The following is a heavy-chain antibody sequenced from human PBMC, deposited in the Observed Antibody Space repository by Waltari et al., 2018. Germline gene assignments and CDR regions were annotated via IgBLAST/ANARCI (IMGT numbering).Heavy chain of an antibody. J-gene: IGHJ4*02. Sequence: EVQLVGSGGGLVKPGGSLRLSCGASGFTFSSYTMNWVRQDAGKGLESVSSISSGSTFIYYADSVKGRFTISRDNAKNSLYLQMNSLRAEDTAVYYCAREWGVMVGTAGYYLDYWGQGTLVTVSS. CDR3: AREWGVMVGTAGYYLDY. V-gene: IGHV3-21*01. D-gene: IGHD2-15*01. CDR1: GFTFSSYT. CDR2: ISSGSTFI.